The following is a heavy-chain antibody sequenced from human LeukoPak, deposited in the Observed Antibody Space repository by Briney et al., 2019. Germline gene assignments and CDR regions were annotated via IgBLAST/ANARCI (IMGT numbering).Heavy chain of an antibody. CDR2: IYYSGST. D-gene: IGHD3-10*01. CDR3: ARQRARGSGRKYFDY. J-gene: IGHJ4*02. V-gene: IGHV4-39*01. Sequence: PSETLSLTCTVSGGSISSSSYYWGWIRQPPWKGLEWIGSIYYSGSTYYNPSLKSRVTISVDTSKNQFSLKLSSVTAADTAVYYCARQRARGSGRKYFDYWGQGTLVTVSS. CDR1: GGSISSSSYY.